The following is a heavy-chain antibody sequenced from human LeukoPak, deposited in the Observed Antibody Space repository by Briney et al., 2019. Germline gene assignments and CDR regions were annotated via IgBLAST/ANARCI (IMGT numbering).Heavy chain of an antibody. Sequence: GVSLRLSCAASGFTFSSYGMHWVRQAPGKGLEWVAFIRYDGSNKYYADSVKGRFTISRDNSKNTLYLQMNSLRAEDTAVYYCAKDADYYGDYAPYDYWGQGTLVTVSS. CDR2: IRYDGSNK. V-gene: IGHV3-30*02. CDR1: GFTFSSYG. CDR3: AKDADYYGDYAPYDY. D-gene: IGHD4-17*01. J-gene: IGHJ4*02.